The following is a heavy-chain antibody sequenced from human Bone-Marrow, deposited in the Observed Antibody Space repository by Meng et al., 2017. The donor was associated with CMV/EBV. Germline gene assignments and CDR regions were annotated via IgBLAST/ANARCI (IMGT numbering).Heavy chain of an antibody. J-gene: IGHJ4*02. V-gene: IGHV4-59*01. D-gene: IGHD6-6*01. Sequence: SETLSLTCTVSGDSISSYYWSWIRQPPGKGLEWIGYIYYSGSTKYNPSLKSRVTISVDTSKNQFSLKLSSVTAADTAVYYCARRLGPYYFDYWGQGTLVTVSS. CDR3: ARRLGPYYFDY. CDR1: GDSISSYY. CDR2: IYYSGST.